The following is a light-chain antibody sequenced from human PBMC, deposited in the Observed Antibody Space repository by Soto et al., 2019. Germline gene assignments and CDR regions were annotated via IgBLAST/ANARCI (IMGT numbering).Light chain of an antibody. V-gene: IGLV2-14*01. CDR1: SSVVGGHNF. CDR3: SSYTSISTYV. CDR2: DVT. Sequence: QSVLTQPASVSGSPGQSITISCTGTSSVVGGHNFVSWYQQHPDKAPKLMIYDVTNRPSGVSNRFSGSKSGNTASLTISGLQAEDEADYYCSSYTSISTYVFGTGTKVTVL. J-gene: IGLJ1*01.